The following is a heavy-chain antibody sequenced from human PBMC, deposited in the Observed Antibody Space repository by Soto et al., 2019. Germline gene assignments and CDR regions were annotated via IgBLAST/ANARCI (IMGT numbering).Heavy chain of an antibody. CDR3: ARGEDSSGYYRDYFEY. D-gene: IGHD3-22*01. CDR1: GYTFTSYY. CDR2: INPSGGST. J-gene: IGHJ4*02. V-gene: IGHV1-46*01. Sequence: ASVKISCKASGYTFTSYYMHWVREAPGEGLEWMGIINPSGGSTSYAQKFEGRVTMTRDTSTSTVYMELSSLRSEDTGVYYCARGEDSSGYYRDYFEYWGQGTLVTVSS.